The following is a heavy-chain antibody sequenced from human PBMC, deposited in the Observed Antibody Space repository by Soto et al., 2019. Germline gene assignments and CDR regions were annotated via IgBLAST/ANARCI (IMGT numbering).Heavy chain of an antibody. D-gene: IGHD3-3*01. J-gene: IGHJ6*02. Sequence: QLQLQESGSGLVKPSQNLSLTCAVFSGSISSHGHALSWIRQPPGKGLEWIGYIYYSGTAYYNPPLKTRVTISADSSKNHFTLTLSSVTAADTAIYYCARATLGVDVSVDVWGQGATVNVSS. V-gene: IGHV4-30-2*01. CDR3: ARATLGVDVSVDV. CDR2: IYYSGTA. CDR1: SGSISSHGHA.